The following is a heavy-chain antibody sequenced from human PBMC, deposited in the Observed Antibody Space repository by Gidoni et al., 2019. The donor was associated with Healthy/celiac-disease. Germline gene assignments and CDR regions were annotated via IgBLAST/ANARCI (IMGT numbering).Heavy chain of an antibody. D-gene: IGHD3-22*01. CDR3: ARGETYYYDSSGYSDYFDY. CDR1: GGSISSGGYY. Sequence: QVQLQESGPGLVKPSQTLSLTCTVSGGSISSGGYYWSWIRQHPGKGLEWIGYIYYSGSTYYNPSLKSRVTISVDTAKNQFSLKLSSVTAADTAVYYCARGETYYYDSSGYSDYFDYWGQGTLVTVSS. J-gene: IGHJ4*02. CDR2: IYYSGST. V-gene: IGHV4-31*03.